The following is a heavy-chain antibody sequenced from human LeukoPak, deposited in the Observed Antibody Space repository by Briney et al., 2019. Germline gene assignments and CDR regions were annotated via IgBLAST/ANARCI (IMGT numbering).Heavy chain of an antibody. CDR3: ARVVESNIVATISGVWYFDL. J-gene: IGHJ2*01. Sequence: GGYLRLSCAATGFTYSDYYMRWIRQAAGKGLEGVSYISSSSSYTNYADSVKGRFTISKDNATDSLYLQMSSLRAEDSAVYYCARVVESNIVATISGVWYFDLWGRGTLVTVSS. CDR1: GFTYSDYY. D-gene: IGHD5-12*01. V-gene: IGHV3-11*05. CDR2: ISSSSSYT.